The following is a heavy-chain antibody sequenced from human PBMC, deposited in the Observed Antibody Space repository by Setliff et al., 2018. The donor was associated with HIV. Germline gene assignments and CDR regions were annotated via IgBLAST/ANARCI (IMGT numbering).Heavy chain of an antibody. V-gene: IGHV3-7*04. Sequence: PGGSLRLSCAASGFTFSNYWMTWVRQAPGRGLEYVAGMNRDGREKLYADSVKGRFSISRDNAKNSPYLQMSSLRAEDTAVYFCARDPAFGAFDIWGQGTMVTVSS. J-gene: IGHJ3*02. CDR2: MNRDGREK. D-gene: IGHD3-10*01. CDR1: GFTFSNYW. CDR3: ARDPAFGAFDI.